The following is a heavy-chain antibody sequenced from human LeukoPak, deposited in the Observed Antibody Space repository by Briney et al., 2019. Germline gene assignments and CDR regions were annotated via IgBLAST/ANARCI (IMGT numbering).Heavy chain of an antibody. D-gene: IGHD6-6*01. CDR3: ARGTGSSSPFDI. CDR1: GGTFSSYT. V-gene: IGHV1-69*02. Sequence: ASVKVSCKASGGTFSSYTISWVRQAPGQGLGWMGRIIPILGIANYAQKFQGRVTITADKSTSTAYMELSSLRSEDTAVYYCARGTGSSSPFDIWGQGTMVTVSS. J-gene: IGHJ3*02. CDR2: IIPILGIA.